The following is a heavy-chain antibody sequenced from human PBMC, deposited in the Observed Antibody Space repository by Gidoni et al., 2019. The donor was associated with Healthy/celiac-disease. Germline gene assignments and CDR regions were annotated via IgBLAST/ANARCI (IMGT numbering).Heavy chain of an antibody. CDR3: AREGCSGGSCYERVIDY. CDR2: IYHSGST. V-gene: IGHV4-38-2*02. D-gene: IGHD2-15*01. J-gene: IGHJ4*02. CDR1: GSSISSGYY. Sequence: QVQLQESGPGLVKPSETLSLTCTVSGSSISSGYYWGWIRQPPGKGLEWIGSIYHSGSTYYNPSLKSRVTISVDTSKNQFSLKLSSVTAADTAVYYCAREGCSGGSCYERVIDYWGQGTLVTVSS.